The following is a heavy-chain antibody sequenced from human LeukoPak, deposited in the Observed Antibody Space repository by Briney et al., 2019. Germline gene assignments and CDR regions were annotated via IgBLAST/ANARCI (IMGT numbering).Heavy chain of an antibody. Sequence: SETLSLTCTVSGGSISSYYWSWIRQPPGKGLEWIGYIYYSGSTNYNPSLKSRVTISVDTSKNQFSLKLSSVTAADTAVYYCARARIAAAGRDWYFDLWGRGTLVTVSS. CDR3: ARARIAAAGRDWYFDL. CDR2: IYYSGST. V-gene: IGHV4-59*01. CDR1: GGSISSYY. J-gene: IGHJ2*01. D-gene: IGHD6-13*01.